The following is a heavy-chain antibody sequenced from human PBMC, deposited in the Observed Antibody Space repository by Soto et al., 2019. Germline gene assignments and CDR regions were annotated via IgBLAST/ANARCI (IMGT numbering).Heavy chain of an antibody. Sequence: QVQLQQWGAGLLKPSETLSLTCAVYGGSFSGYYWSWIRQPPGQGLEWIGEINHSGSTNYNPSLKSRVTISVDTSKNQFSLKLSSVTAADTAVYYCARGLRNSGWYRGWFDPWGQGTLVTVSS. V-gene: IGHV4-34*01. CDR2: INHSGST. CDR1: GGSFSGYY. CDR3: ARGLRNSGWYRGWFDP. J-gene: IGHJ5*02. D-gene: IGHD6-19*01.